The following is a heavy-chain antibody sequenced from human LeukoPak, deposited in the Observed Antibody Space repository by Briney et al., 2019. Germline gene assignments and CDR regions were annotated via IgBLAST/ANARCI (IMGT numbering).Heavy chain of an antibody. CDR3: ARDHFGDNLGSDY. J-gene: IGHJ4*02. CDR2: INWNGDST. D-gene: IGHD4-17*01. CDR1: GFTFDDYG. V-gene: IGHV3-20*04. Sequence: PGGCLRLSCAASGFTFDDYGMSWVRQAPGKGREWGSGINWNGDSTGYADSVQGRFTISRDNAKTSLYLQMNSLRAEDTALYYCARDHFGDNLGSDYWGQGTLVTVFS.